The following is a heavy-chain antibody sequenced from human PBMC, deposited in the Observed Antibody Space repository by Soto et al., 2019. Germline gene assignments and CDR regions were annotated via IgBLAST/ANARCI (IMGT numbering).Heavy chain of an antibody. CDR2: TYHSGNP. CDR3: ARAVVLSGWYGNWFDS. CDR1: GDTISTGGYT. D-gene: IGHD6-19*01. J-gene: IGHJ5*01. Sequence: LSLTCDVSGDTISTGGYTWAWIRQPPGKALEWIGHTYHSGNPYYNPSLKSRVTISVDTSTNQFSLKLSSVTAADTAAYYCARAVVLSGWYGNWFDSWGQGTPVTVSS. V-gene: IGHV4-30-2*01.